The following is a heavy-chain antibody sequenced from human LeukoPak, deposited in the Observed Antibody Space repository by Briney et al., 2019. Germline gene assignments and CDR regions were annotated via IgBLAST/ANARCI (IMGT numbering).Heavy chain of an antibody. D-gene: IGHD6-25*01. Sequence: PSETLSLTCTVSGGSISSYYWSWIRQPPGKGLEWIGYIYYSGGTNYNPSLKSRVTISVDTSKNQFSLKLSSVTAADTAVYYCAREGAAAEGFDYWGQGTLVTVSS. CDR1: GGSISSYY. CDR3: AREGAAAEGFDY. J-gene: IGHJ4*02. CDR2: IYYSGGT. V-gene: IGHV4-59*01.